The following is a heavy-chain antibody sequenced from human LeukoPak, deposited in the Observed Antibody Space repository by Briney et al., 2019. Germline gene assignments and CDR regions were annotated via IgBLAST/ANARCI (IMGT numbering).Heavy chain of an antibody. CDR2: IFPSGGEI. V-gene: IGHV3-23*01. CDR3: ATYRRVLLPFES. CDR1: GFTFSTFA. J-gene: IGHJ4*02. D-gene: IGHD2-8*02. Sequence: GGSLRLSCAASGFTFSTFAMIWVRQPPGKGLEWVSSIFPSGGEIHYADSVRGRFTISRDNSKGTLSLQMNSLRAEDTAIYYCATYRRVLLPFESWGQGTLVTVSS.